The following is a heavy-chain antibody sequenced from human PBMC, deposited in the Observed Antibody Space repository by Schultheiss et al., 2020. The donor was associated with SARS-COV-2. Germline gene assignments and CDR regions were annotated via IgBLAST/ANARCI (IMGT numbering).Heavy chain of an antibody. Sequence: GESLKISCAASGFTFSSYEMNWVRQAPGKGLEWVSYISSSGSTIYYADSVKGRFTISRDNAKNSLYLQMNSLRAEDTAVYYCARVSPFGELLIGYYYYMDVWGKGTTVTVSS. J-gene: IGHJ6*03. D-gene: IGHD3-10*01. CDR2: ISSSGSTI. V-gene: IGHV3-48*03. CDR3: ARVSPFGELLIGYYYYMDV. CDR1: GFTFSSYE.